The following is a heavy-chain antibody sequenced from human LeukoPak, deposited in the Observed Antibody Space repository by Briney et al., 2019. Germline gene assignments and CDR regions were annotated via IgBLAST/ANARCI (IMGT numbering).Heavy chain of an antibody. D-gene: IGHD3-16*02. CDR3: ASHMITFGGVIGDYYYYGMDV. J-gene: IGHJ6*02. V-gene: IGHV1-69*13. Sequence: ASVKVSCKASGGTFSSYAISWVRQAPGQGLEWMGGIIPIFGTANYAQKFQGRVTITADESTSTAYTELSSLRSEDTAVYYCASHMITFGGVIGDYYYYGMDVWGQGTTVTVSS. CDR1: GGTFSSYA. CDR2: IIPIFGTA.